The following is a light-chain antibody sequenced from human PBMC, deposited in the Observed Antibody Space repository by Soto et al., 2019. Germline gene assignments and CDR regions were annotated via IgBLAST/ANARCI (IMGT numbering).Light chain of an antibody. J-gene: IGKJ4*01. Sequence: EIVLTQSPGTLSLSPGERATLSCRASQSVSSSYLAWYQQKRGQAPRLLIYGASSRATGIPDRFRGSGSGTGFTLTITRLEPEDFELYYCQQFGDSLPCGGGTMVEIK. V-gene: IGKV3-20*01. CDR3: QQFGDSLP. CDR1: QSVSSSY. CDR2: GAS.